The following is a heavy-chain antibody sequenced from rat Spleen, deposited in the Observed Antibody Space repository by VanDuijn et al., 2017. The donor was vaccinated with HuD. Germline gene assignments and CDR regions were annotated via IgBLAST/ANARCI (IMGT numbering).Heavy chain of an antibody. CDR3: ATAGARISRFAY. V-gene: IGHV5-19*01. CDR2: ISPTGGST. J-gene: IGHJ3*01. D-gene: IGHD2-7*01. Sequence: EVQLVESDGGLVQPGRSLKLSCAASGFTFSNYGMHWIRQAPTKGLEWVASISPTGGSTSYRDSVKGRFTISRDNAKSTLCLHMDSLRSEDTATYYCATAGARISRFAYWGQGTLVTVSS. CDR1: GFTFSNYG.